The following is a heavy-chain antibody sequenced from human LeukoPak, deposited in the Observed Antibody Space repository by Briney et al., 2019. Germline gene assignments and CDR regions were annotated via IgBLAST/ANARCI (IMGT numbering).Heavy chain of an antibody. CDR1: GFTVSSSY. CDR2: INHSGST. J-gene: IGHJ4*02. Sequence: GSLRLSCAASGFTVSSSYMSWVRQPPGKGLEWIGEINHSGSTNYNPSLKSRVTISVDTSKNQFSLKLSSVTAADTAVYYCARAFYYDSSGYYYFDYWGQGTLVTVSS. V-gene: IGHV4-34*01. D-gene: IGHD3-22*01. CDR3: ARAFYYDSSGYYYFDY.